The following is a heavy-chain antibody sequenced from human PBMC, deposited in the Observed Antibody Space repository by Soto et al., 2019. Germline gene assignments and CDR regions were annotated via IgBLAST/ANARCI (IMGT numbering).Heavy chain of an antibody. CDR1: GFTFSSYS. CDR3: AIFYGSGTDAFDI. CDR2: ISSSSSTI. J-gene: IGHJ3*02. D-gene: IGHD3-10*01. Sequence: GGSLRLSCAASGFTFSSYSMNWVRQAPGKGLEWVSYISSSSSTIYYADSVKGRFTISRDNAKNSLYLQMNSLRAEDTAVYYCAIFYGSGTDAFDIWGQGTMVTVSS. V-gene: IGHV3-48*01.